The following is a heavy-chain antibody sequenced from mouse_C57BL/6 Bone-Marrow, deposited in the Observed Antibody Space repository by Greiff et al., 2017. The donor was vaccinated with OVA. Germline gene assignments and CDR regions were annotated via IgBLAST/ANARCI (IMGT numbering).Heavy chain of an antibody. CDR2: IRSKSNNYAT. CDR3: VRVGLYWYFDV. D-gene: IGHD3-1*01. CDR1: GFSFNTYA. V-gene: IGHV10-1*01. J-gene: IGHJ1*03. Sequence: EVQGVESGGGLVQPKGSLKLSCAASGFSFNTYAMNWVRQAPGKGLEWVARIRSKSNNYATYYADSVKDRFTISRDDSESMLYLQMNNLKTEDTAMYYCVRVGLYWYFDVWGTGTTVTVSS.